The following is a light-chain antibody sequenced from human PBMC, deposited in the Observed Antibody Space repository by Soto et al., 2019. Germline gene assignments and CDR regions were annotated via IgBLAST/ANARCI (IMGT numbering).Light chain of an antibody. V-gene: IGKV1-5*01. CDR2: DAS. CDR3: QRYDSFSTYT. J-gene: IGKJ2*01. CDR1: QSISGW. Sequence: DIQMTQSPSTLSASVGDTVTITCRASQSISGWLAWYQQRPGTAPKVLIYDASYLESGVPSRFSASGSGTEFTLAIRSLQPDDSATYYCQRYDSFSTYTFGQGTKLEI.